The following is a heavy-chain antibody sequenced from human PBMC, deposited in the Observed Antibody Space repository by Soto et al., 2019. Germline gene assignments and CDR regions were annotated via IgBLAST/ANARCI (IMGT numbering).Heavy chain of an antibody. D-gene: IGHD6-13*01. CDR1: GFTCDDYG. CDR2: INWNGGST. J-gene: IGHJ4*02. V-gene: IGHV3-20*01. Sequence: PGGSLRLPCAVSGFTCDDYGMSWVRQAPGNGLGWVSAINWNGGSTGYPDSVKSHFTISRVIAKNSLYLKMNSLRAENTAFYHFVRSDRSSSCVTCLIDFWAQGTLVTVSS. CDR3: VRSDRSSSCVTCLIDF.